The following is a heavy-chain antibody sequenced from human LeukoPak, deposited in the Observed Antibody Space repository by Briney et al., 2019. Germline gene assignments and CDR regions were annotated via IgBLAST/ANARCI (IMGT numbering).Heavy chain of an antibody. D-gene: IGHD2-8*01. CDR1: GFTFTSYS. CDR3: ADSPNYTNDY. Sequence: GGSLRLSCAASGFTFTSYSMNWVRQAPGKGLEWVSTISGSGGSTYYADSVKGRFTISRDNSKNTLYLQLNSLRAEDTALYYCADSPNYTNDYWGQGTLVTVSS. CDR2: ISGSGGST. V-gene: IGHV3-23*01. J-gene: IGHJ4*02.